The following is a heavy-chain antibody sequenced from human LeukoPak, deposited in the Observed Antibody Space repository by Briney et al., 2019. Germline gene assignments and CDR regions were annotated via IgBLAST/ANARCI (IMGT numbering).Heavy chain of an antibody. CDR3: ARGEGYGDLSY. CDR2: IYDSGST. Sequence: PSETLSLTCTVSGGSIRSSYYYWGWIRQPPGKGLEWIGSIYDSGSTYYNPSLKSRVTISVDTSKNQFSLKLSSVTAADTAVYYCARGEGYGDLSYWGQGTLVTVSS. D-gene: IGHD4-17*01. J-gene: IGHJ4*02. V-gene: IGHV4-39*07. CDR1: GGSIRSSYYY.